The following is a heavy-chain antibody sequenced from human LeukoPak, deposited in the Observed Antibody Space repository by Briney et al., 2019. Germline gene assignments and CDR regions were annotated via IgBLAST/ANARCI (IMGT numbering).Heavy chain of an antibody. V-gene: IGHV4-4*07. J-gene: IGHJ3*02. CDR2: IYPSGST. CDR1: GGSISSDY. Sequence: PSETLSLTCSVSGGSISSDYWSWIRQPAGKGLEWLGRIYPSGSTNYNPYFKSRVTMSVDTSKNQFSLKLSSVTAADTAVYYCASCLSYYYDSSGHQVRDAFDIWGQGTMLTVSS. CDR3: ASCLSYYYDSSGHQVRDAFDI. D-gene: IGHD3-22*01.